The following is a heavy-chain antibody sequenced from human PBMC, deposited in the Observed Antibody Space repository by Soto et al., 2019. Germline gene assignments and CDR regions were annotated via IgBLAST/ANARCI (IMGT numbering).Heavy chain of an antibody. CDR3: AKDVWELVSPGMDV. V-gene: IGHV3-23*01. CDR1: GFTFSSYA. D-gene: IGHD1-26*01. CDR2: ISGSGGST. J-gene: IGHJ6*02. Sequence: PGGSLRLSCAASGFTFSSYAMSWVRQAPGKGLEWVSAISGSGGSTYYADSVKGRFTISRDNSKNTLYLQMNSLRAEDTAVYYCAKDVWELVSPGMDVWGQGTTVTVSS.